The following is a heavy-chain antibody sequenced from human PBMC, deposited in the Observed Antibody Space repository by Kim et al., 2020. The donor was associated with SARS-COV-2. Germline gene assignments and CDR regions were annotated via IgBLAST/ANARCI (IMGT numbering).Heavy chain of an antibody. CDR1: GSSVRSSY. V-gene: IGHV3-53*01. D-gene: IGHD1-26*01. Sequence: GGSLRLSCAVSGSSVRSSYMTWVRQAPGKGLEWVSAIHDAGSTYYADSVKGRFTISRDIPKDTLYLQMNSLRAEDTAVYYCSRSTVGAYFDYWGQGSLGT. CDR2: IHDAGST. J-gene: IGHJ4*02. CDR3: SRSTVGAYFDY.